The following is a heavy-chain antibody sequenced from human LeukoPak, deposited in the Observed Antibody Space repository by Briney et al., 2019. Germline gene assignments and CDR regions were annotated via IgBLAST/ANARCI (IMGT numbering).Heavy chain of an antibody. D-gene: IGHD1-7*01. CDR3: ATAYELELMQGFDY. J-gene: IGHJ4*02. CDR2: INPDSGYT. Sequence: GASVKVSCKASGYTFSDYYMHWVRQAPGQGLEWMGWINPDSGYTNYAHKFQGRVTMTRDMSISTAYMELSSLRSEDTAVYYCATAYELELMQGFDYWGQGTLVTVSS. CDR1: GYTFSDYY. V-gene: IGHV1-2*02.